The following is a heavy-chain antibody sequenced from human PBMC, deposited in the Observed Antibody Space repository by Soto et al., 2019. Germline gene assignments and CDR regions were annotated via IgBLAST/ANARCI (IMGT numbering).Heavy chain of an antibody. CDR1: GGTFSSYV. Sequence: QVQLVQSGAEVKKPGSSVKVSCKASGGTFSSYVINWVRQAPGHGLEWMGGIIPIFGIPSYAQNFQGRVTITADDSPSTAYMELSSLRSEDTAVYYCATGDVAGKPYYYSYGMDVWGQGTTVTVSS. D-gene: IGHD6-19*01. V-gene: IGHV1-69*01. CDR3: ATGDVAGKPYYYSYGMDV. J-gene: IGHJ6*02. CDR2: IIPIFGIP.